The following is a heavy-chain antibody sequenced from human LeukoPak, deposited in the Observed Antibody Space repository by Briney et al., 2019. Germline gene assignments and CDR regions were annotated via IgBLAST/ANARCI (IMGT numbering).Heavy chain of an antibody. V-gene: IGHV1-2*02. CDR1: GYTFTGYY. Sequence: ASVKVSCKASGYTFTGYYMHWVRQAPGQGLEWMGWINPNSGGTNYAQKFQGRVTMTRDTSISTAYMELSRLRSDDTAVYYCARTSYIKWLRADDAFDIWGQGTMVTVYS. J-gene: IGHJ3*02. CDR2: INPNSGGT. D-gene: IGHD5-12*01. CDR3: ARTSYIKWLRADDAFDI.